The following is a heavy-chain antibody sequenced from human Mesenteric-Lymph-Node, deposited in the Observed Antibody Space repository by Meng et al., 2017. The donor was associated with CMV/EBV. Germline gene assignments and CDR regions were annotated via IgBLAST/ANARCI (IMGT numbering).Heavy chain of an antibody. J-gene: IGHJ4*02. D-gene: IGHD1-26*01. Sequence: ASVKVSCKASGGTFSSYAISWVRQAPGQGFEWMGWVNPNSGGTHYAEKFQGRVTMTRNTSISTVYMELSRLRSDDTAVYYCARVHVKWELLPDYWGQGTLVTVSS. CDR3: ARVHVKWELLPDY. CDR2: VNPNSGGT. V-gene: IGHV1-2*02. CDR1: GGTFSSYA.